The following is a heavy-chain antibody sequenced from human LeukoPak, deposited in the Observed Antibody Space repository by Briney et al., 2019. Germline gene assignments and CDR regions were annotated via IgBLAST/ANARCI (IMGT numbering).Heavy chain of an antibody. CDR3: AKGTTFGGVIVANYFDY. CDR2: ISGRGGST. Sequence: GGSLRLSCAASGCTFSSYAMSWVRQAPGKGLEWVSAISGRGGSTYYADSVKGRFTISRDNSKNTLYLQMNSLRAEDTAVYYCAKGTTFGGVIVANYFDYWGQGTLVTVSS. V-gene: IGHV3-23*01. CDR1: GCTFSSYA. D-gene: IGHD3-16*02. J-gene: IGHJ4*02.